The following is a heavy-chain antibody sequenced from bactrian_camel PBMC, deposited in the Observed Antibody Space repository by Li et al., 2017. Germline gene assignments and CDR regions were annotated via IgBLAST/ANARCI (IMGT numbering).Heavy chain of an antibody. Sequence: HVQLVESGGGLVQPGGSLRLSCAASGFTFSSRYMSWVRQTPGKGLEWVSSIYSDGSAGYYADSVKGRFTISRDNAKNTLYLQMNSLKPEDTAEYYCAAAGQTGWGFDYWGQGTQVTV. CDR3: AAAGQTGWGFDY. CDR2: IYSDGSAG. D-gene: IGHD5*01. V-gene: IGHV3-2*01. CDR1: GFTFSSRY. J-gene: IGHJ6*01.